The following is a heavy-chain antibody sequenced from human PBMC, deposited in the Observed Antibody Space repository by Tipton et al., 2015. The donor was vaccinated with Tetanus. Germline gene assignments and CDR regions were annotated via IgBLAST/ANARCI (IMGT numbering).Heavy chain of an antibody. D-gene: IGHD4-17*01. CDR1: GYNFTIYW. V-gene: IGHV5-51*01. CDR2: IYPGDSKT. CDR3: ARRRTTTALSYYFDS. J-gene: IGHJ4*02. Sequence: QSGPEVKKPGESLRISCKVSGYNFTIYWIGWVRQMPGKGLEWMGIIYPGDSKTRYSPSFQGQVTISADRSISTAYLHWSSLKASDTAMHYCARRRTTTALSYYFDSWGQGTLVTVSS.